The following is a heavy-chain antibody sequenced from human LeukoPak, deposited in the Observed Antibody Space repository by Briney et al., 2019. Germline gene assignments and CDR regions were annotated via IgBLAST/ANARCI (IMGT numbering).Heavy chain of an antibody. J-gene: IGHJ4*02. CDR3: AREGYSYGSSYFDY. CDR2: IYYSGST. D-gene: IGHD5-18*01. CDR1: GGSISSSSYY. V-gene: IGHV4-39*07. Sequence: SETLFLTCTVSGGSISSSSYYWGWIRQPPGKGLEWIGSIYYSGSTYYNPSLKSRVTISVDTSKNQFSLKLSSVTAADTAVYYCAREGYSYGSSYFDYWGQGTLVTVSS.